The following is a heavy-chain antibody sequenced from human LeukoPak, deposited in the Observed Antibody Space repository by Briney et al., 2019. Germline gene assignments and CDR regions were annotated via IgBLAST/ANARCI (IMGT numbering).Heavy chain of an antibody. CDR1: GFTFSSYG. Sequence: GGSLRLSCAASGFTFSSYGMHWVRQAPGKGLEWVAVISYDGSNKYYADSVKGRFTISRDNSKNTLYLQMNSLRAEDTAVYYCARERVTMVRGIILYYFDYWGQGTLVTVSS. CDR3: ARERVTMVRGIILYYFDY. J-gene: IGHJ4*02. D-gene: IGHD3-10*01. CDR2: ISYDGSNK. V-gene: IGHV3-30*03.